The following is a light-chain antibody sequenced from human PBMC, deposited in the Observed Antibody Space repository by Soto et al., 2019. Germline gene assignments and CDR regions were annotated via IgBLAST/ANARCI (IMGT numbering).Light chain of an antibody. CDR3: QVWDSSSDPVV. V-gene: IGLV3-21*02. J-gene: IGLJ2*01. Sequence: SYELTQPHSVSVAPGQTARITGGGKNIGSKSVHWYQQKPRQAPVLVVYDDSDRPSGIPERFSGSNSGNTATLTISRVEAGDQADYYCQVWDSSSDPVVFGGGTKLTVL. CDR1: NIGSKS. CDR2: DDS.